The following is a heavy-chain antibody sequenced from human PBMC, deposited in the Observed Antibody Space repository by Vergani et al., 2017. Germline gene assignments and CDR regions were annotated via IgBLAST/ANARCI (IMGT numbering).Heavy chain of an antibody. J-gene: IGHJ6*02. Sequence: EVQLLESGGGLVQPGGSLRLSCAASGFTFSSYAMSWVRQAPGKGLEWVSAISGSGGSTYYADSVKGRFTISRDNAKNSLYLQMNSLRAEDTAVYYCARDRKGYYGSGSYIYYYYGMDVWGQGTTVTVSS. V-gene: IGHV3-23*01. CDR3: ARDRKGYYGSGSYIYYYYGMDV. CDR1: GFTFSSYA. CDR2: ISGSGGST. D-gene: IGHD3-10*01.